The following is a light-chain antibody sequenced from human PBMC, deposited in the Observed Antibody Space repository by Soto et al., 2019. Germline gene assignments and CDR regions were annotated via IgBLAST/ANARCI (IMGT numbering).Light chain of an antibody. Sequence: EIVLTQSPGTLSLSPGERVTISCRASQSVTRSFFAWYQQKPGQAPRLLIYGASSRATGIPDRFSGSGSGTDFTLTISRLEPEDFAVYYCHQYGTSPQAFGPGTKVDIK. V-gene: IGKV3-20*01. CDR1: QSVTRSF. CDR2: GAS. J-gene: IGKJ3*01. CDR3: HQYGTSPQA.